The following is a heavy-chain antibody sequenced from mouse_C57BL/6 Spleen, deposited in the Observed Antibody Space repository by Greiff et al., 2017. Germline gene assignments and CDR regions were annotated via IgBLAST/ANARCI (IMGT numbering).Heavy chain of an antibody. CDR1: GYTFTSYW. J-gene: IGHJ4*01. CDR3: ATGNYETIDY. Sequence: QVQLQQPGAELVKPGASVKLSCKASGYTFTSYWMHWVKQGPGQGLEWIGMIHPNSGSTNYNEKFKSKATLTVDKSSSPAYMRLSSLTSEASAVDYCATGNYETIDYWGQGTTVTVSS. V-gene: IGHV1-64*01. D-gene: IGHD1-1*01. CDR2: IHPNSGST.